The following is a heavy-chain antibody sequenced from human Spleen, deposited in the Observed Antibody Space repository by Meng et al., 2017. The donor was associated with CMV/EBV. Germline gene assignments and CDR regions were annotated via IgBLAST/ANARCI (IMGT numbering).Heavy chain of an antibody. CDR3: ARAEYGFWSGYLNWFDT. CDR1: SVSSGSYY. D-gene: IGHD3-3*01. V-gene: IGHV4-61*01. CDR2: VFYTGNT. Sequence: SVSSGSYYWSWIRQPPGKGLEWIGYVFYTGNTDSNPSLKSRVTMSLDTSKNRFSLRLSSVTAAGTAGYYCARAEYGFWSGYLNWFDTWGQGTLVTVSS. J-gene: IGHJ5*02.